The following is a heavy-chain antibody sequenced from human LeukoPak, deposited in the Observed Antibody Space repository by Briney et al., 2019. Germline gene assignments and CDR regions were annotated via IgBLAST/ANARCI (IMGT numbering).Heavy chain of an antibody. V-gene: IGHV4-39*01. J-gene: IGHJ4*01. CDR3: AGRGMVTGYIDF. D-gene: IGHD3-9*01. CDR1: GVAIANINVH. Sequence: SGPLSLTRTVSGVAIANINVHWGGIPDSPGKGPEWIGSTFHSGSTTYNPSLKSRVTISVDTSKNQFYLRVRSVTAAETALYYCAGRGMVTGYIDFWGQGTLVTASS. CDR2: TFHSGST.